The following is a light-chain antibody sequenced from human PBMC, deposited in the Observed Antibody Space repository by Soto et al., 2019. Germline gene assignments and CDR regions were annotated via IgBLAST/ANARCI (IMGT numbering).Light chain of an antibody. Sequence: DIQMTQSPSSLSASLGDRVTITCRASQGIGNYLAWYQLQPGKVPKLLIYAASTLQSGVPSRFSGSGSGTDFTLTIRSLQPEDVATYVCQKHHSAPRTFGQGTKVEI. CDR1: QGIGNY. CDR2: AAS. V-gene: IGKV1-27*01. J-gene: IGKJ1*01. CDR3: QKHHSAPRT.